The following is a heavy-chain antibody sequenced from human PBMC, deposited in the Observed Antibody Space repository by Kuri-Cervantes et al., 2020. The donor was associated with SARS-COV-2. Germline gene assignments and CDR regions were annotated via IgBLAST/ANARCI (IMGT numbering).Heavy chain of an antibody. J-gene: IGHJ4*02. V-gene: IGHV3-15*01. Sequence: ETLSLTCAASGFTFSSYAMSWVRQAPGKGLEWVGRIKSKTDGGTTDYAAPVKGRFTISRDDSKNTLYLQMNSLKTEDTAVYYCTTDGGLGYCSSTSCYPFDYWGQGTLVTVSS. D-gene: IGHD2-2*01. CDR3: TTDGGLGYCSSTSCYPFDY. CDR2: IKSKTDGGTT. CDR1: GFTFSSYA.